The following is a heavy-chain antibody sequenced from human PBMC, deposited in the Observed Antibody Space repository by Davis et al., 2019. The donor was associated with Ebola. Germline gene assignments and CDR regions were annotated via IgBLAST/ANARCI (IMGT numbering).Heavy chain of an antibody. CDR3: ARGTIFGVVRYYYYGMDV. D-gene: IGHD3-3*01. CDR2: IYYSGST. V-gene: IGHV4-39*01. J-gene: IGHJ6*02. CDR1: GGSISSSSYY. Sequence: MPSEILSLTCTVSGGSISSSSYYWGWIRQPPGKGLEWIGSIYYSGSTYYNPSLKSRVTISVDTSKNQFSLKLSSVTAADTAVYYCARGTIFGVVRYYYYGMDVWGQGTTVTVSS.